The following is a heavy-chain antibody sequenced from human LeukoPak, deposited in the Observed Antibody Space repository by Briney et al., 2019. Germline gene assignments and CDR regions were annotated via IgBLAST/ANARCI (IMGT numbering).Heavy chain of an antibody. J-gene: IGHJ4*02. D-gene: IGHD3-9*01. V-gene: IGHV4-39*01. CDR2: IYYSGST. CDR3: ARRVGYDILTGYYQSFDY. Sequence: PSETLSLTCTVSGGSISSSSYYWGWIRQPPGKGLEWIGSIYYSGSTYYNPSLKSQVTISVDTSKNQFSLKLSSVTAADTAVYYCARRVGYDILTGYYQSFDYWGQGTLVTVSS. CDR1: GGSISSSSYY.